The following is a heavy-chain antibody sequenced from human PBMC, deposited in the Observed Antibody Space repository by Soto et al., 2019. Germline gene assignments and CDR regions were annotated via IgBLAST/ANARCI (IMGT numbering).Heavy chain of an antibody. D-gene: IGHD6-13*01. Sequence: QTLSLTCAISGDSVSSNSAAWNWIRQSPSRGLEWLGRTYYRSKRYNDYAVSVKSRITINPDTSKNQFSLQLNSVTPEDTAVYYCARGSYSSSWYWGNWFDPWGQGTLVTVSS. CDR3: ARGSYSSSWYWGNWFDP. CDR2: TYYRSKRYN. CDR1: GDSVSSNSAA. J-gene: IGHJ5*02. V-gene: IGHV6-1*01.